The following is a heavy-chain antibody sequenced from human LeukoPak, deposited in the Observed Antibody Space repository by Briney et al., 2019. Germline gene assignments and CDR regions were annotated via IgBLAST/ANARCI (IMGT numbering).Heavy chain of an antibody. J-gene: IGHJ4*02. CDR2: INGNGRIT. D-gene: IGHD5-12*01. V-gene: IGHV3-74*01. CDR3: ARDHVGADIVDLDH. CDR1: GFTLSSYS. Sequence: PGGSLRLSCAASGFTLSSYSMHWVRQAPGKGLVWVSRINGNGRITTYADSVKGRFTISRDNSKNTLYLQMNSLRAEDTAVYYCARDHVGADIVDLDHWGPRGLVTVAS.